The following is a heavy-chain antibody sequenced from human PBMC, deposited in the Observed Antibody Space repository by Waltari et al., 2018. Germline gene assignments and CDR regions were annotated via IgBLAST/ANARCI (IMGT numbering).Heavy chain of an antibody. D-gene: IGHD2-21*01. Sequence: QVQLVQSGAEVKRPGASVTVSCKASGYTFTTYYVHWVSQAPGQGLEWMGWINPNTGGTAYGQTFQGRVTRTRDTSITTAYLELSRLKSDDTAVYYCATLPKCGVGCYRWAGRDFQHWGQGTLVTVSS. CDR1: GYTFTTYY. CDR2: INPNTGGT. J-gene: IGHJ1*01. V-gene: IGHV1-2*02. CDR3: ATLPKCGVGCYRWAGRDFQH.